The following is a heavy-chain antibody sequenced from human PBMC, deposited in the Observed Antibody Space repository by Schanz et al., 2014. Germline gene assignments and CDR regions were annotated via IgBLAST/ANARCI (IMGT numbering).Heavy chain of an antibody. D-gene: IGHD2-15*01. CDR2: IWYDGSNK. J-gene: IGHJ4*02. CDR3: ARDRGYCSGGSCLTFDY. V-gene: IGHV3-30*02. Sequence: VQLVESGGGLVQPGGSLRLSCAASGFTFSDHYMDWVRQAPGKGLEWVAFIWYDGSNKYYADSVKGRFTISRDNSKNTLYLQMNSLRAEDTAVYYCARDRGYCSGGSCLTFDYWGQGTLVTVSS. CDR1: GFTFSDHY.